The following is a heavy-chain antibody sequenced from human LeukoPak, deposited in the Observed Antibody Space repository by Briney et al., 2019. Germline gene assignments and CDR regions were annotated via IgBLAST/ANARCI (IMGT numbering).Heavy chain of an antibody. Sequence: GGSLRLSCAASGFTFSTYNMKWVRQAPGKGLEWVSSISTSSSYIYYADSVKGRFTISRDNARNSLFLQMSSLRVEDTAMYFCARVALQQVDIVVADDTYFDSWGQGTMVTVSS. J-gene: IGHJ4*02. CDR2: ISTSSSYI. CDR1: GFTFSTYN. V-gene: IGHV3-21*06. CDR3: ARVALQQVDIVVADDTYFDS. D-gene: IGHD5-12*01.